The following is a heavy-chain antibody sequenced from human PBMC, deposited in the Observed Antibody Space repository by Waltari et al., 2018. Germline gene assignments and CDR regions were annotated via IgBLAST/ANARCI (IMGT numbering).Heavy chain of an antibody. D-gene: IGHD6-19*01. J-gene: IGHJ4*02. CDR1: GGTFSSYA. V-gene: IGHV1-69*08. CDR3: ARERYSSGWYVGADFDY. Sequence: QVQLVQSGAEVKKPGSSVKVSCKASGGTFSSYAISWVRQAPGQGLEWMGRIIPRFGTANYAQKFQGRVTITADKSTSTAYMELSSLRSEDTAVYYCARERYSSGWYVGADFDYWGQGTLVTVSS. CDR2: IIPRFGTA.